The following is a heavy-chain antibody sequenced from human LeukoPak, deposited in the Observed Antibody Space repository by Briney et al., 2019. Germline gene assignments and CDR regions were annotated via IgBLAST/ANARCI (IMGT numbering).Heavy chain of an antibody. D-gene: IGHD6-13*01. Sequence: ASVKVSCKASGYTFTGYYMHWVRQAPGQGLEWMGWINPNSGGTNYAQKFQGRVTMTEDTSTDTAYMELSSLRSEDTAVYYCATGGFGSSWWAWGQGTLVTVSS. CDR3: ATGGFGSSWWA. CDR1: GYTFTGYY. V-gene: IGHV1-2*02. CDR2: INPNSGGT. J-gene: IGHJ5*02.